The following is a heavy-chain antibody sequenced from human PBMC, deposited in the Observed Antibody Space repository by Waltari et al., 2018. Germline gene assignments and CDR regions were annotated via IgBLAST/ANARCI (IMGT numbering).Heavy chain of an antibody. D-gene: IGHD3-22*01. J-gene: IGHJ4*02. CDR1: GFTFSSYW. CDR2: IKQDGSDK. CDR3: ARLNWDVVKAFDY. Sequence: EVQLVESGGGLVQPGGSLRLSCAASGFTFSSYWMSWVRQAPGQGLEWVANIKQDGSDKDYVDSVKCRFTISRDNAKNSLYLKMNSLRVEDTAIYYCARLNWDVVKAFDYWGQGTLVTVSS. V-gene: IGHV3-7*01.